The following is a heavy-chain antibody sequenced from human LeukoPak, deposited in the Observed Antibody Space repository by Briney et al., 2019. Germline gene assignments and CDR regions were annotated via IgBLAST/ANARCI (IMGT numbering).Heavy chain of an antibody. CDR1: GGSISNY. Sequence: NPSETLSLTCTVSGGSISNYWSWIRQPPGKGLEWIGYIYYSGSTNYNPSLKSRVTISVDTSKNQFSLKLSSVTAADTAVYYCARHGVPLFLTGYYYFDYWGQGTLVTVSS. CDR3: ARHGVPLFLTGYYYFDY. V-gene: IGHV4-59*08. J-gene: IGHJ4*02. CDR2: IYYSGST. D-gene: IGHD3-9*01.